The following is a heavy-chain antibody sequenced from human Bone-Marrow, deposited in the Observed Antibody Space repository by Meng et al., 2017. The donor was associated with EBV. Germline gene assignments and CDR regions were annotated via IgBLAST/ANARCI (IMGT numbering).Heavy chain of an antibody. CDR2: VHYTGST. J-gene: IGHJ5*02. CDR3: ARPFPSWQSPRLDPFGA. Sequence: HLRKTDPGQWKPSDSLSLTCTVPVVSISRFVYWGWIRQPPGRGLEWIGSVHYTGSTYYSPSLKSRVTVSVDTSKNQFSLRLTSVTAADTAVYYCARPFPSWQSPRLDPFGAWGQGTLVTVSS. V-gene: IGHV4-39*01. D-gene: IGHD6-19*01. CDR1: VVSISRFVY.